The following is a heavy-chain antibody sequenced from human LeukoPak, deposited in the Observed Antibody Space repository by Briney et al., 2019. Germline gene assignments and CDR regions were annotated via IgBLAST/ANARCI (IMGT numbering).Heavy chain of an antibody. CDR1: GFTFSTYW. V-gene: IGHV3-7*04. CDR2: INQDGGEK. D-gene: IGHD2-15*01. J-gene: IGHJ4*02. CDR3: ERGDKFSGDY. Sequence: SGGSLRLSCAASGFTFSTYWMSWVRQAPGKGLEWVANINQDGGEKYYVDSVKGRFTISRDNAKNSLYLQMNSLRAEDTAVYYCERGDKFSGDYWGQGTLVTVSS.